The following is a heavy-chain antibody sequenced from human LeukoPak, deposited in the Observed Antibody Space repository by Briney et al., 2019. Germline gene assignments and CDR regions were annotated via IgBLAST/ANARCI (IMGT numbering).Heavy chain of an antibody. V-gene: IGHV4-39*01. D-gene: IGHD2-15*01. CDR2: IYYSGST. Sequence: PSETLSLTCTVSGGSISSSSYYWGWIRQPPGKGLEWIGSIYYSGSTYYNPSLKSRVTISVDTSKNQFSLKLSSVTAADTAVYYCARHCSGGSCYSGLFDYWGQGTLVTVSS. CDR1: GGSISSSSYY. CDR3: ARHCSGGSCYSGLFDY. J-gene: IGHJ4*02.